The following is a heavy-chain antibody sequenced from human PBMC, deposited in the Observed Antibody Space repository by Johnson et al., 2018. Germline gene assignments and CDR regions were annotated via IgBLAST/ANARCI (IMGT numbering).Heavy chain of an antibody. J-gene: IGHJ6*02. D-gene: IGHD3-10*01. CDR3: ANDLERFGEYDYFAMDV. CDR2: ISYHGNNK. Sequence: QVQLQESGGGVVRPGTSLRLSCASSDVTFSSYGMHWVRQAPGKGLEWVAVISYHGNNKYYADSVKGRFTISRDDSKNTLYLHRNSLRTEDTAVDYCANDLERFGEYDYFAMDVWGHGTTVTVSS. CDR1: DVTFSSYG. V-gene: IGHV3-30*18.